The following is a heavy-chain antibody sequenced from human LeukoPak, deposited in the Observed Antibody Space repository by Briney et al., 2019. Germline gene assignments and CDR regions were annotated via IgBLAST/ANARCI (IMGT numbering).Heavy chain of an antibody. CDR2: ISSSGTFI. CDR3: ARDPGVPGAPLDY. CDR1: GFTFSPYI. Sequence: GGSLRLSCAASGFTFSPYINWVRQAPGKGLEWVSYISSSGTFIYYADSVKGRFTVSRDNARNLVFLQMHSLRVEDTAVYYCARDPGVPGAPLDYWGLGTLVTVSS. J-gene: IGHJ4*02. V-gene: IGHV3-21*01. D-gene: IGHD2-2*01.